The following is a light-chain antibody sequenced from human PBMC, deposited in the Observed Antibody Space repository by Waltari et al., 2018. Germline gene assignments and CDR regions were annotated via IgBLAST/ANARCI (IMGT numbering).Light chain of an antibody. CDR1: KLGDKY. CDR3: QAWDNSTHVI. J-gene: IGLJ2*01. V-gene: IGLV3-1*01. CDR2: QDT. Sequence: SYELTQPPSLSVSPGQTASITCSGDKLGDKYASWYQQKPGQSPVLVIYQDTKRPSGVPRRCPGSNSGNTATLTISGTPAMDEADYYCQAWDNSTHVIFGGGTRLTVL.